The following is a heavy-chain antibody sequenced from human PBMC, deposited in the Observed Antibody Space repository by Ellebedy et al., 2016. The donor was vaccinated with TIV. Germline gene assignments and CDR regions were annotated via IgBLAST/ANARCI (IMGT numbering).Heavy chain of an antibody. CDR1: GFTFSNHA. J-gene: IGHJ4*02. CDR2: ISASDDRT. V-gene: IGHV3-23*01. D-gene: IGHD4-11*01. CDR3: AILLQFWRNFDY. Sequence: GGSLRLXXAASGFTFSNHAMIWVRQAPGKGLEWVSVISASDDRTYYADSVKGRFTISRDNSKNTLFLQMSSLRAEDTAVYYCAILLQFWRNFDYWGQGTLVTVSS.